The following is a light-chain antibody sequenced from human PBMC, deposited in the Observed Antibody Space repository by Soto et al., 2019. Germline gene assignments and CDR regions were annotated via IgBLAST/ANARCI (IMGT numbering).Light chain of an antibody. V-gene: IGKV1-5*01. CDR3: QQYNSDPWT. CDR2: DAS. CDR1: QSISSW. J-gene: IGKJ1*01. Sequence: DIQMTQSPSTLSASVGDRVTITCRASQSISSWLAWYQQKPGKAPKLLIYDASSLESGVPSRFSGSGSGTEFNLTDSSLQADDFATYYYQQYNSDPWTFDQGNKVQSK.